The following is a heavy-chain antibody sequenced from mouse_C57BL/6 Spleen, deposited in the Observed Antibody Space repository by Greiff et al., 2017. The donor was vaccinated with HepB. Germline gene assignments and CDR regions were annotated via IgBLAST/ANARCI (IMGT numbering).Heavy chain of an antibody. CDR3: VRDHRIYYDYPYAMDY. Sequence: EVQLVESGGGLVQPKGSLKLSCAASGFTFNTYAMHWVRQAPGKGLEWVARIRSKSSNYATYYADSVKDRFTISRDDSQSMLYLQMNNLKTEDTAMYYCVRDHRIYYDYPYAMDYWGQGTSVTVSS. CDR2: IRSKSSNYAT. J-gene: IGHJ4*01. V-gene: IGHV10-3*01. D-gene: IGHD2-4*01. CDR1: GFTFNTYA.